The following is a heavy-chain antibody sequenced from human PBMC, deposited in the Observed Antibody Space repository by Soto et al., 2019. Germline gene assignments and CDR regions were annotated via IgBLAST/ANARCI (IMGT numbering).Heavy chain of an antibody. Sequence: QLQLQESGSGLVKPSQTLSLTCAVSGGSISSGGYSWSWIRQPPGKGLEWIGYIYHSGSTYYNPSLEGRVTISVDRSKNQFSLKLSSVTAADTAVYYCARMRVVPAASGGVFDYWGQGTLVTVSS. J-gene: IGHJ4*02. D-gene: IGHD2-2*01. CDR1: GGSISSGGYS. CDR2: IYHSGST. CDR3: ARMRVVPAASGGVFDY. V-gene: IGHV4-30-2*01.